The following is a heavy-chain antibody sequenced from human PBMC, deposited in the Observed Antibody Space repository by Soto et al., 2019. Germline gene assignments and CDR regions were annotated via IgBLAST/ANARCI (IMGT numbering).Heavy chain of an antibody. CDR3: AKDKRMWSSETRYYFDY. CDR1: GFTFSSYA. J-gene: IGHJ4*02. V-gene: IGHV3-23*01. Sequence: GGSLRLSCAASGFTFSSYAMSWVRQAPGKGLEWVSAISGSGGSTYYADSVKGRFTISRDNSKNTLYLQMNSLRAEDTAVYYCAKDKRMWSSETRYYFDYWGQGTLVTVSS. CDR2: ISGSGGST. D-gene: IGHD2-21*01.